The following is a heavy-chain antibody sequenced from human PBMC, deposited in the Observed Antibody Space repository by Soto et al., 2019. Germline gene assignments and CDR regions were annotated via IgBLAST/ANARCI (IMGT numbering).Heavy chain of an antibody. CDR3: VRGRGGD. V-gene: IGHV3-48*04. D-gene: IGHD3-10*01. Sequence: GGSLRLSCAASGFTFSSYSMNWVRQAPGKGLEWVSYISSSSSTIYYADSVKGRFTISRDNAKNSLYLRMTGLRAEDTAVYYCVRGRGGDWGQGTLVTVSS. CDR1: GFTFSSYS. J-gene: IGHJ4*02. CDR2: ISSSSSTI.